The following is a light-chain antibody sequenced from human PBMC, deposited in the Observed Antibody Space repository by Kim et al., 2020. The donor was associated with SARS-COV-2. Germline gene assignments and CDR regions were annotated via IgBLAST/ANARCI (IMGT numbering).Light chain of an antibody. CDR3: QQYGSTRLT. J-gene: IGKJ5*01. CDR2: AAS. CDR1: ESVSSSY. Sequence: EIVLTQSPGILSLSPGESVTLSCRASESVSSSYLAWYQQKSGQAPRLLIYAASSRATGIPDRFSGRGSGTAFILTISRVEPEDSAVYYYQQYGSTRLTFGQGTRLEIK. V-gene: IGKV3-20*01.